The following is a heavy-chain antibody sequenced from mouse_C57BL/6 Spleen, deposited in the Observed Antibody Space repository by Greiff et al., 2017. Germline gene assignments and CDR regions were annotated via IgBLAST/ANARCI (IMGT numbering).Heavy chain of an antibody. Sequence: QVQLQQSGAELVRPGASVTLSCKASGYTFTDYEMHWVKQTPVHGLEWIGAIDPETGGTAYNQKFKGKAILTADKSSSTAYMELRSLTSADSAVYYCTITTVVATAYWYFDVWGTGTTVTVSS. V-gene: IGHV1-15*01. CDR3: TITTVVATAYWYFDV. CDR1: GYTFTDYE. J-gene: IGHJ1*03. D-gene: IGHD1-1*01. CDR2: IDPETGGT.